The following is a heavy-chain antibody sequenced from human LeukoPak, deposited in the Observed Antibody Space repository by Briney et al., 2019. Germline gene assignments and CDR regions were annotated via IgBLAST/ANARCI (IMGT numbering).Heavy chain of an antibody. CDR1: GYTFTSYD. Sequence: ASVKVSCKASGYTFTSYDINWVRQATGQGLEWMGWMNPNSGNTGYAQKFQGRVTMTRNTSISTAYMELSSLRSEDTAVYYCARVGYYDFWSGYYGCDYWGQGTLVTVSS. D-gene: IGHD3-3*01. CDR2: MNPNSGNT. CDR3: ARVGYYDFWSGYYGCDY. V-gene: IGHV1-8*01. J-gene: IGHJ4*02.